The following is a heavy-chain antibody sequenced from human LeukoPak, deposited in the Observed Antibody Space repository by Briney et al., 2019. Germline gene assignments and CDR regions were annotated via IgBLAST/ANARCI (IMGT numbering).Heavy chain of an antibody. Sequence: GGSLRLSCAASGFTFSSYSMNWVRQAPGKGLEWVSYISSSSSTIYYADSVKGRFTISRDNAKNSLYLQMNSLRAEDTAVYYCARDGDYSSSWYLIRSYYYGMDVWGQGTTVTVSS. CDR1: GFTFSSYS. CDR2: ISSSSSTI. V-gene: IGHV3-48*04. CDR3: ARDGDYSSSWYLIRSYYYGMDV. J-gene: IGHJ6*02. D-gene: IGHD6-13*01.